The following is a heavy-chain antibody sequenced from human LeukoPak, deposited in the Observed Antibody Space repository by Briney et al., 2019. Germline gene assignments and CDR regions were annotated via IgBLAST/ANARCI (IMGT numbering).Heavy chain of an antibody. CDR1: GFTFSSYG. CDR3: AKDQEAYYGSGSYYRRRGLYYFDY. J-gene: IGHJ4*02. Sequence: GGSLRLSCAASGFTFSSYGMHWVRQAPGKGLEWVAFIRYDGSNKYYADSVKGRFTISRDNSKNTLYLQMNSLRAEDTAVYYCAKDQEAYYGSGSYYRRRGLYYFDYWGQGTLVTASS. D-gene: IGHD3-10*01. CDR2: IRYDGSNK. V-gene: IGHV3-30*02.